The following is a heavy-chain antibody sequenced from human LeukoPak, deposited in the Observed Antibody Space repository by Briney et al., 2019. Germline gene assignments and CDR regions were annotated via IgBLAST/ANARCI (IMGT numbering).Heavy chain of an antibody. V-gene: IGHV3-30-3*01. CDR2: ISYDGSNK. CDR1: GFTFSSYA. CDR3: ARSLFGELLRNAFDI. D-gene: IGHD3-10*02. Sequence: PGGSLRLSCAASGFTFSSYAMHWVRQAPGKGMERVAVISYDGSNKYYADSVVGRFTISRDNSKNTLYLQMNSLRAEDTAVYYCARSLFGELLRNAFDIWGQGTMVTVSS. J-gene: IGHJ3*02.